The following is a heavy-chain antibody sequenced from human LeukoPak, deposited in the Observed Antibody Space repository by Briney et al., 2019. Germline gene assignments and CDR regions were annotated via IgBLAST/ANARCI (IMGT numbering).Heavy chain of an antibody. J-gene: IGHJ6*02. D-gene: IGHD4-23*01. CDR1: GYTFTGYH. V-gene: IGHV1-2*02. CDR2: INPNSGGT. CDR3: ARAAYGGNPDYYYYGMDV. Sequence: ASVKLSCKASGYTFTGYHMHWVRQAPGQGLEWMGWINPNSGGTNYAQNFQGRVTMTRDTSISTAYLELSRLRSDDTAVYYCARAAYGGNPDYYYYGMDVWGQGTTVTVSS.